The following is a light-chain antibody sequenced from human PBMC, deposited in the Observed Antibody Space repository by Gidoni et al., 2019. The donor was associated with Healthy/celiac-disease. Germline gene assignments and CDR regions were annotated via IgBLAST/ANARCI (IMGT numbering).Light chain of an antibody. J-gene: IGLJ3*02. V-gene: IGLV2-11*01. CDR1: SSDVGCYNY. CDR2: DVS. CDR3: CAYAGSYTWV. Sequence: QSALTQPRSVSGSPGQSVIISCTGTSSDVGCYNYVSWYQQHPGKAPKLLIYDVSKRPSGVPDRFSGSKSGNTASLTISGLQAEDEADYYCCAYAGSYTWVFGGGTKRTVL.